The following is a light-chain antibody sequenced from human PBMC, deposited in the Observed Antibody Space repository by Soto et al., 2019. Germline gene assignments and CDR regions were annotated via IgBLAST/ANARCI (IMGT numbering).Light chain of an antibody. J-gene: IGLJ1*01. CDR3: QSYDSSLSGYV. CDR2: GNS. CDR1: SSNIGAGYD. Sequence: QSVLTQPPSVSGAPGQRVTLSCTGSSSNIGAGYDVHWYQQLPGTAPKLLIYGNSNRPSGVPDRFSGSKSGTSASLAITGLQAEDDADYDCQSYDSSLSGYVFGTGNKLTVL. V-gene: IGLV1-40*01.